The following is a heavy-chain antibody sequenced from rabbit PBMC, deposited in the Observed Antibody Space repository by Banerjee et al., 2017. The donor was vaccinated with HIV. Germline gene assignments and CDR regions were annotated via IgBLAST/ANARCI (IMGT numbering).Heavy chain of an antibody. J-gene: IGHJ4*01. V-gene: IGHV1S47*01. CDR1: GFDFSSNA. CDR2: IYNGDGST. CDR3: ARFRYDDYYFNL. D-gene: IGHD2-1*01. Sequence: QEQLVESGGGLVQPEGSLTLTCKASGFDFSSNAMCWVRQAPGKGPEWIASIYNGDGSTYYANWVNGRFTISKTSSTTVTLQMTSLTAADTASYFCARFRYDDYYFNLWGQGTLVTVS.